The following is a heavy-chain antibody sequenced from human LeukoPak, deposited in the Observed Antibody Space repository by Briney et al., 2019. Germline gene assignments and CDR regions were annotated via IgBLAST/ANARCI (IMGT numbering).Heavy chain of an antibody. CDR1: GFTFSSYP. Sequence: DPGRSLRLSCAASGFTFSSYPMHWVRQAPGKGLEWVTVVSYDGSNKYYADSVKGRFTISRDNSKNTLYLQMNSLRAEDTAVYYCARGATINDFTLDYWGQGTLVTVSS. V-gene: IGHV3-30*01. D-gene: IGHD5-12*01. CDR3: ARGATINDFTLDY. J-gene: IGHJ4*02. CDR2: VSYDGSNK.